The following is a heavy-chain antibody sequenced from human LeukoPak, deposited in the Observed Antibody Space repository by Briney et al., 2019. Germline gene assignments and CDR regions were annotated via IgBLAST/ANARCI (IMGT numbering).Heavy chain of an antibody. CDR1: GFPFSVYW. D-gene: IGHD3-9*01. J-gene: IGHJ5*02. CDR2: IKQDGSEN. V-gene: IGHV3-7*01. Sequence: PGGSLRLSCAASGFPFSVYWMSWVRQAPGKGLEWVAHIKQDGSENTYMESVKGRFTISRDNAKNSLYLQMNSLRAEDTAVYYCARDLVTIGPWGQGTLVTVSS. CDR3: ARDLVTIGP.